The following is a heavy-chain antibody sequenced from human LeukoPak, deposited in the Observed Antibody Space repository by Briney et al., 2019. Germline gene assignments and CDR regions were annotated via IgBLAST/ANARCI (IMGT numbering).Heavy chain of an antibody. V-gene: IGHV1-46*01. CDR2: INPSGGST. J-gene: IGHJ4*02. CDR1: GYTFTSYY. D-gene: IGHD6-19*01. CDR3: ARDPRRIAVAGYAFDY. Sequence: ASVKVSCKASGYTFTSYYMHRVRQAPGQGLEWMGIINPSGGSTSYAQKFQGRVTMTRDTSTSTVYMELSSLRSEDTAVYYCARDPRRIAVAGYAFDYWGQGTLVTVSS.